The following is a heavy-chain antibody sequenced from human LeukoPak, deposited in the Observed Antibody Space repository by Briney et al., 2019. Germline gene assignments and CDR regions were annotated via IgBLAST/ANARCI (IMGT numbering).Heavy chain of an antibody. CDR1: GFTFSSHA. CDR3: AKGYGPNYYFEY. J-gene: IGHJ4*02. Sequence: PGRSLRLSCAASGFTFSSHAMHWVRQAPGKGLEWVALISYDGTNKYYADSVKGRFTISRDNSKNTLFLQMNSLRPEDTAMFYCAKGYGPNYYFEYWGQGTLVTVSS. V-gene: IGHV3-30*04. CDR2: ISYDGTNK. D-gene: IGHD4-17*01.